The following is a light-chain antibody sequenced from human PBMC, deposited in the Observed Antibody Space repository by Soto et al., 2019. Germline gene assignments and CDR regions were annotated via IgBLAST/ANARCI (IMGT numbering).Light chain of an antibody. J-gene: IGKJ3*01. CDR1: QSVSNY. Sequence: DIVLTQSPGTLSLSPGDRATLSCRASQSVSNYVAWYQQRPGQAPRLLIYDASNRATGIPARFSGSGSGTDFTLTISSLEPEDFAVYYCQQYEASPLTFGPGTKVDVK. CDR3: QQYEASPLT. V-gene: IGKV3-11*01. CDR2: DAS.